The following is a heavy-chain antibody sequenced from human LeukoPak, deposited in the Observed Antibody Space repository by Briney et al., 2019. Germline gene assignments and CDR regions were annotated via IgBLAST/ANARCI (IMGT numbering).Heavy chain of an antibody. V-gene: IGHV1-18*01. CDR3: ARGEVVGALYYFDY. CDR2: ISAYNGNT. CDR1: GYTFTSYG. D-gene: IGHD1-26*01. J-gene: IGHJ4*02. Sequence: ASVKVSCKASGYTFTSYGISWVRQAPGQGLEWMGWISAYNGNTNYAQKLQDRVTMTIDTSTSTVYMELRSLRSDDTAVYYCARGEVVGALYYFDYWGQGTLVTVSS.